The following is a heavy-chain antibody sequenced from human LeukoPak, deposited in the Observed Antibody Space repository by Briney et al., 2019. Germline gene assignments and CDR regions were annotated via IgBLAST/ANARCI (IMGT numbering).Heavy chain of an antibody. V-gene: IGHV1-46*01. D-gene: IGHD3-10*01. Sequence: ASVKVSCKASGYTFTSYYMHWVRQAPGQGLEWMGIINPSGGSTSYTQKSQGRVTMTRDTSTSTVYMELSSLRSEDTAVYYCARDYLPHYYGSGSYYNKGPFDAFDIWGQGTMVTVSS. CDR2: INPSGGST. J-gene: IGHJ3*02. CDR3: ARDYLPHYYGSGSYYNKGPFDAFDI. CDR1: GYTFTSYY.